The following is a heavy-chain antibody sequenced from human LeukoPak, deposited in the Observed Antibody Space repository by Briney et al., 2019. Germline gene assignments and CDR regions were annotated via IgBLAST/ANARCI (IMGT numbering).Heavy chain of an antibody. D-gene: IGHD6-13*01. CDR2: ISSSGGTK. CDR1: EFSVSSNY. V-gene: IGHV3-11*01. CDR3: AREGRIAAAGDN. Sequence: GESLKISCAVSEFSVSSNYMNWVRQAPGKGLEWVSYISSSGGTKYYADSVKGRFTISRDNAKNSLYLQMNSLRAEDTAVYYCAREGRIAAAGDNWGQGTLVTVSS. J-gene: IGHJ4*02.